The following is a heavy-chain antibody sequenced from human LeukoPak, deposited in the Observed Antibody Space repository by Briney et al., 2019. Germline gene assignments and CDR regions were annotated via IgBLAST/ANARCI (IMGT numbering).Heavy chain of an antibody. D-gene: IGHD3-22*01. J-gene: IGHJ4*02. V-gene: IGHV1-2*02. Sequence: ASVKVSCKASGYTFTGYYMHWVRQAPGQGLEWMGWINPNSGGTNYAQKFQGRVTMTRDTSISTAYMELSRLRSDDTAVYYCARDLNYCDSSGYSYWGQGTLVTVSS. CDR1: GYTFTGYY. CDR2: INPNSGGT. CDR3: ARDLNYCDSSGYSY.